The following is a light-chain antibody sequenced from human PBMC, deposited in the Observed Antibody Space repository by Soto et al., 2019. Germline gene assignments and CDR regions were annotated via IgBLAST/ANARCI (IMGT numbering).Light chain of an antibody. Sequence: EVVLTQSPGTLSLSPGERATLSCRASQSVSNNYFAWYQQKPGQAPRLLIVGSSDRATGIPDRFSGSGSGTDFTLTISRLEPEDFAVYYCQQYGSSPPYTFGQGTKLELK. CDR2: GSS. CDR1: QSVSNNY. CDR3: QQYGSSPPYT. J-gene: IGKJ2*01. V-gene: IGKV3-20*01.